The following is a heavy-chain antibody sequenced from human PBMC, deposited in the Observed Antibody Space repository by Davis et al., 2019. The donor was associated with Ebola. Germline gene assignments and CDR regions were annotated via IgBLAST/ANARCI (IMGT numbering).Heavy chain of an antibody. J-gene: IGHJ4*02. V-gene: IGHV3-48*01. CDR3: ARHVLRYFDWFEMPDYYFDY. CDR1: GFTFSSYS. CDR2: ISSSSSTI. Sequence: PGGSLRLSCAASGFTFSSYSMNWVRQAPGKGLEWVSYISSSSSTIYYADSVKGRFTISRDNAKNSLYLQMNSLRAEDTAVYYCARHVLRYFDWFEMPDYYFDYWGQGTLVTVSS. D-gene: IGHD3-9*01.